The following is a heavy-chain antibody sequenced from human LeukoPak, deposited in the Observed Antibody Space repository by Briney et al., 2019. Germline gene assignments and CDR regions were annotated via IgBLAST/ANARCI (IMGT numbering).Heavy chain of an antibody. D-gene: IGHD3-3*01. J-gene: IGHJ4*02. CDR3: ARGTGYDFWSGQIDY. CDR2: ISSSSSSYI. Sequence: GGSLRLSCAASGFTFSSYSMNWVRQAPGKGLEWVSSISSSSSSYIYYADSVKGRFTISRDNAKNSLYLQMNSLRAEDTAVYYCARGTGYDFWSGQIDYWGQGTLVTVSS. V-gene: IGHV3-21*01. CDR1: GFTFSSYS.